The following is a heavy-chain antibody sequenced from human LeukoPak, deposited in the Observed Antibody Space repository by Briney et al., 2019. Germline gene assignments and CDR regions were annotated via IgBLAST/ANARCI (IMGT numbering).Heavy chain of an antibody. Sequence: PGGSLRLSCAASGFTFSSYAMHWVRQAPGKGLEWVAVISYDGSNKYYADSVKGRFTISRDNSKNTLYLQMNSLRAEDTAVYYCARVPTPYSGYATFDYWGQGTLVTVSS. CDR1: GFTFSSYA. V-gene: IGHV3-30-3*01. J-gene: IGHJ4*02. CDR3: ARVPTPYSGYATFDY. D-gene: IGHD5-12*01. CDR2: ISYDGSNK.